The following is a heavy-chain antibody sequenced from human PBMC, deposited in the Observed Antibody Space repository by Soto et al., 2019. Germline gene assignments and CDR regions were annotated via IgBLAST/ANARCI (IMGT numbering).Heavy chain of an antibody. CDR1: GGTFSSYA. CDR3: ARVGYSYGYTGAFDI. Sequence: ASVKVSCKASGGTFSSYAISWVRQAPGQGLEWMGGIIPIFGTANYAQKFQGRVTITADESTSTAYMELSSLRSEDTAVYYCARVGYSYGYTGAFDIWGQGTMVTVSS. J-gene: IGHJ3*02. CDR2: IIPIFGTA. V-gene: IGHV1-69*13. D-gene: IGHD5-18*01.